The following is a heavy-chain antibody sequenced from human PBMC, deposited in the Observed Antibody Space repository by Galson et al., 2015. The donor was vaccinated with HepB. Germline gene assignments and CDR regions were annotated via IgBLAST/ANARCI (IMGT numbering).Heavy chain of an antibody. CDR2: ISSSSSYI. V-gene: IGHV3-21*01. CDR1: GFTFSSYS. Sequence: SLRLSCAASGFTFSSYSMNWVRQAPGKGLEWVSSISSSSSYIYYADSVKGRFTISRDNAKNSLYLQMNSLRAEDTAVYYCAREDCSSTSCYEWYDAFDIWGQGTMVTVSS. CDR3: AREDCSSTSCYEWYDAFDI. D-gene: IGHD2-2*01. J-gene: IGHJ3*02.